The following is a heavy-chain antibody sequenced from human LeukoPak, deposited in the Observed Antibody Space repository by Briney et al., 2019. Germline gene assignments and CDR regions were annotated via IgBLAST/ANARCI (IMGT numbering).Heavy chain of an antibody. V-gene: IGHV3-30*02. CDR2: IRNDGSHK. CDR3: AKDGGWYELYYMDV. Sequence: GGSLRLSRTASGFTFSTYAMHWVRQAPGKGLEWVAFIRNDGSHKSYADSVKGRFTISRDNSKNTLFLQMNSLRPEDTAVYYCAKDGGWYELYYMDVWGTGTMVTVSS. CDR1: GFTFSTYA. J-gene: IGHJ6*03. D-gene: IGHD6-19*01.